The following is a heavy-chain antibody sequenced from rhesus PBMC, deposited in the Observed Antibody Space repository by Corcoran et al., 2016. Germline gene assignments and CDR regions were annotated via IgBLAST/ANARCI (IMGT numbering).Heavy chain of an antibody. V-gene: IGHV4-169*01. CDR1: GGSISSSY. Sequence: QLQLQESGPGLVKPSETLSVTCAVSGGSISSSYWSWIRKAPGKGLEWIGYISGSGSSTNYNPSLKSRVTLSVDTSKNQLSLKLSSVTTADTAVYYCASTVAATPAFDFWGQGLRVTVSS. CDR2: ISGSGSST. CDR3: ASTVAATPAFDF. D-gene: IGHD4-29*01. J-gene: IGHJ3*01.